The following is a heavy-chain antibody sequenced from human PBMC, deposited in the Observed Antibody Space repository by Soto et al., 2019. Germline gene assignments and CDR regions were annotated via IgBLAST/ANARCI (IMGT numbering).Heavy chain of an antibody. CDR3: AKDPNYDLAPSNWFDP. CDR2: ISGSGGST. CDR1: GFTFSSYA. Sequence: PGGSLRLSCAASGFTFSSYAMSWVRQAPGKGLEWVSAISGSGGSTYYADSVKGRFTISRDNSKNTLYLQMNSLRAEDTAVYYCAKDPNYDLAPSNWFDPWGQGTLVTVSS. D-gene: IGHD3-3*01. J-gene: IGHJ5*02. V-gene: IGHV3-23*01.